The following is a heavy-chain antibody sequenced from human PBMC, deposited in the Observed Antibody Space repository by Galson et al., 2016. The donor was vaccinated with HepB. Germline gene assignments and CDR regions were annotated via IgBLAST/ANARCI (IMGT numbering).Heavy chain of an antibody. CDR1: GYDFANYW. D-gene: IGHD3-10*01. J-gene: IGHJ6*02. CDR2: IFPGDSDT. Sequence: QSGAEVKKPGESLRISCKGSGYDFANYWIGWVRQMPGRGLEWMGIIFPGDSDTRYSPSLAGQVTISADNSLSTAYLQWSSLKASDTATYYCARTISLLRGVVRGMDVWGQGTTVTVSS. V-gene: IGHV5-51*01. CDR3: ARTISLLRGVVRGMDV.